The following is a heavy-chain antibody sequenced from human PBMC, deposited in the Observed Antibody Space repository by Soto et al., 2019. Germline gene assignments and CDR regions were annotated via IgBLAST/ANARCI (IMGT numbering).Heavy chain of an antibody. Sequence: GEALKISCKGSGYSFTSYSIGWVRQMPGKGLEWMGIIYPADSDTRYSPSFQGQVTISADKSISTAYLQWSSLKASDTAMYYWARHRYDSSVKWFDPWGQGTLVTVCS. V-gene: IGHV5-51*01. CDR3: ARHRYDSSVKWFDP. J-gene: IGHJ5*02. CDR2: IYPADSDT. D-gene: IGHD6-25*01. CDR1: GYSFTSYS.